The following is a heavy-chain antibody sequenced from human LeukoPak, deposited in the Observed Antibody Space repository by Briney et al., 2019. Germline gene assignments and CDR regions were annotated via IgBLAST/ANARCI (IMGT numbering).Heavy chain of an antibody. V-gene: IGHV3-7*01. CDR1: GFTFRSYA. CDR2: IKQDGSEK. Sequence: PGGSLRLSCAASGFTFRSYAMTWVRQAPGKGLEWVANIKQDGSEKYYVDSVKGRFTISRDNAKNSLYLQMNSLRAEDTAVFYCAREDSGSYWYFDLWGRGTLVTVSS. CDR3: AREDSGSYWYFDL. D-gene: IGHD1-26*01. J-gene: IGHJ2*01.